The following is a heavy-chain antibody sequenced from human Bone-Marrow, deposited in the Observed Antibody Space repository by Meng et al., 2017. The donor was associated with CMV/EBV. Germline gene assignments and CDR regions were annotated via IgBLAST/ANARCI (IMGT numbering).Heavy chain of an antibody. D-gene: IGHD2-15*01. CDR2: IIPILGIA. J-gene: IGHJ4*02. Sequence: SVKVSCKASGGTFSSYTISWVRQAPGQGLEWMGRIIPILGIANYAQKFQGRVTITADKSTSTAYMELSSLRSEDTAVYYCARDGRYCSDGSCYSFWGQGTLVPVYS. V-gene: IGHV1-69*04. CDR1: GGTFSSYT. CDR3: ARDGRYCSDGSCYSF.